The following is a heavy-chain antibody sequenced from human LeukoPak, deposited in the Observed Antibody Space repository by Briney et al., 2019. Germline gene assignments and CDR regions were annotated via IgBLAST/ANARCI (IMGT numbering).Heavy chain of an antibody. Sequence: GGSLRLSCAASGFTFSSYEMNWVRQAPGKGLEWVAVIWYDGSKDYYIDSVKGRFTISRDNSKNTLYLQMNSLRGEDTAGYYWARDQALLGDYYYGTDVWGQGTTVTVSS. CDR3: ARDQALLGDYYYGTDV. CDR2: IWYDGSKD. V-gene: IGHV3-33*08. CDR1: GFTFSSYE. D-gene: IGHD3-16*01. J-gene: IGHJ6*02.